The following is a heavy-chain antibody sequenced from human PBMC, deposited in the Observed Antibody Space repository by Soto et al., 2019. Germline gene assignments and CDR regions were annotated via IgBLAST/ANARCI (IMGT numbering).Heavy chain of an antibody. CDR1: GFTFSSYG. CDR3: AREGPKGYFDY. J-gene: IGHJ4*02. V-gene: IGHV3-33*01. Sequence: QVQLVESGGGVVQPGRSLRLSCAASGFTFSSYGMHWVRQAPGKGLEWVAVIWYDGSNKYYADAVKGRFTISRDNSKNTLSMQMNSLRAEDTAVYYCAREGPKGYFDYWGQGTLVTVSS. CDR2: IWYDGSNK.